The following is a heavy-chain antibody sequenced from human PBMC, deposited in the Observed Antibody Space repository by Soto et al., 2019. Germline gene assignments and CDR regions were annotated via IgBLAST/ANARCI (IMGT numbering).Heavy chain of an antibody. CDR3: TRASSLYFDF. D-gene: IGHD3-10*01. CDR2: IRRNAYGGTT. J-gene: IGHJ4*02. V-gene: IGHV3-49*04. CDR1: GFTFGDYA. Sequence: GGSLRLSCTTSGFTFGDYALSWVRQAPGKGLEWVGFIRRNAYGGTTDYAASVKGRFTISRDDSKSIAFLQMNSLRTEDTAWYYCTRASSLYFDFWGQGTLVTVSS.